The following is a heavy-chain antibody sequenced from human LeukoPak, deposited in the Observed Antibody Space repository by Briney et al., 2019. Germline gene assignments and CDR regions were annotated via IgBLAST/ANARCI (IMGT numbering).Heavy chain of an antibody. Sequence: GGSLRLSCAASGFTFSSYSMNWVRQAPGKGLEWVSSISSSSSYIYYADSVKGRFTISRDNAKNSLYLQMNGLRAEDTAVYYCARDVDYANPRHDHWGQGTLVTVSS. CDR1: GFTFSSYS. J-gene: IGHJ4*02. CDR3: ARDVDYANPRHDH. D-gene: IGHD4/OR15-4a*01. V-gene: IGHV3-21*01. CDR2: ISSSSSYI.